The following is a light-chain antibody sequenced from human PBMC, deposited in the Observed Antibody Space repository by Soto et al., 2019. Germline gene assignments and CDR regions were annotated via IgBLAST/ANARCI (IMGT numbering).Light chain of an antibody. CDR2: GAS. CDR1: QSISIN. CDR3: QQFRNWPWT. J-gene: IGKJ1*01. Sequence: EIVLTQSPGTLSVSPGYRVTLSCMASQSISINLAWYQHKPGQAPRLLIHGASTRATGVPARISGSGSGTEFTLTISSLQSEDFAVYYCQQFRNWPWTFGQGTKVDIK. V-gene: IGKV3D-15*01.